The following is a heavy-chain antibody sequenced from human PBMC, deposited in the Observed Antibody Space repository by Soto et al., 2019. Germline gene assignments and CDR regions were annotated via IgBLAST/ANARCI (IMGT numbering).Heavy chain of an antibody. J-gene: IGHJ6*02. V-gene: IGHV3-33*01. CDR1: GFTFSSYG. D-gene: IGHD3-3*01. Sequence: PGGSLRLSCAASGFTFSSYGMHWVRQAPGKGLEWVAVIWYDGSNKYYADSVKGRFTISRDNSKNTLYLQMNSLRAEDTAVYYCATDSRFLEWSRYYYGMDVWGQGTTVTVSS. CDR2: IWYDGSNK. CDR3: ATDSRFLEWSRYYYGMDV.